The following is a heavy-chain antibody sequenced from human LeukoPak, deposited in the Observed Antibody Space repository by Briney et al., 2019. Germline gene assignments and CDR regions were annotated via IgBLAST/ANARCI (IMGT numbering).Heavy chain of an antibody. Sequence: PGGSLRLSCAASGFTFSDYSMNWVRQAPGKGLEWISYISSSSTIYYADSVKGRFTISRDNSKNTLYLQMNSLRAEDTAVYYCAKLLYGDYGPRGYFDYWGQGTLVTVSS. D-gene: IGHD4-17*01. V-gene: IGHV3-48*01. CDR2: ISSSSTI. CDR1: GFTFSDYS. CDR3: AKLLYGDYGPRGYFDY. J-gene: IGHJ4*02.